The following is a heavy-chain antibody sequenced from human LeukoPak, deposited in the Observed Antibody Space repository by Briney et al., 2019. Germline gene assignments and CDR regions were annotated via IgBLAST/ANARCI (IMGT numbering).Heavy chain of an antibody. V-gene: IGHV1-24*01. Sequence: ASVKVSCKVSGYTLTELSMHWVRQAPGKGLEWMGGFDPEDGETIYAQKFQGRVTMTEDTSTDTAYMELSSLRSEDTAVYYCATPTSGDVVVPAALFLSPPHDAFDIWGQGTMVTVSS. D-gene: IGHD2-2*01. CDR2: FDPEDGET. J-gene: IGHJ3*02. CDR1: GYTLTELS. CDR3: ATPTSGDVVVPAALFLSPPHDAFDI.